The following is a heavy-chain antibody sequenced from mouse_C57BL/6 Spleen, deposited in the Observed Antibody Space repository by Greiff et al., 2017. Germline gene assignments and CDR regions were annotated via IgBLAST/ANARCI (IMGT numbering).Heavy chain of an antibody. Sequence: VQLQQSGPVLVKPGASVKMSCKASGYTFTDYYMNWVKQSHGKSLEWIGVINPYNGGTSYNQKFKGKATLTVDKSSSTAYMELNSLTSEDSAVYYCARREGYGPFAYWGQGTLVTVSA. CDR1: GYTFTDYY. D-gene: IGHD1-1*02. J-gene: IGHJ3*01. V-gene: IGHV1-19*01. CDR2: INPYNGGT. CDR3: ARREGYGPFAY.